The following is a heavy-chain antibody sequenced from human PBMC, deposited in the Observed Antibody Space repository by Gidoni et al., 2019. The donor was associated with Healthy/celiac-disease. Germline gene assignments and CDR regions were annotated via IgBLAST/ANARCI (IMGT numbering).Heavy chain of an antibody. J-gene: IGHJ4*02. Sequence: QVQLVESGGGLVKPGGSLRLSCAASGFTFSDYYMSWIRQAPGKGLGWVSYISSSSSYTNHADSVKGRFTISRDNAKNSLYLQMNSLRAEDTAVYYCARDPTLYYYGSGSYSNFDYWGQGTLVTVSS. CDR2: ISSSSSYT. CDR3: ARDPTLYYYGSGSYSNFDY. CDR1: GFTFSDYY. V-gene: IGHV3-11*06. D-gene: IGHD3-10*01.